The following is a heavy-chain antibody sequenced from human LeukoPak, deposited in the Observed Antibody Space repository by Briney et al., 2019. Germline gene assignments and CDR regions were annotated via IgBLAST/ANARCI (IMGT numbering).Heavy chain of an antibody. CDR3: AKGGTYYYDTSSAYDWSDYFHY. J-gene: IGHJ4*02. V-gene: IGHV3-30*18. Sequence: GGPLRLSCAASAFTFSSYGMHWVRQAPAKGLEWVAVISYDGSNKYYGDSVKGRFTISRDNSKNTLFLQMNSLRAEDTAVYYCAKGGTYYYDTSSAYDWSDYFHYWGQGTLVTVSS. D-gene: IGHD3-22*01. CDR1: AFTFSSYG. CDR2: ISYDGSNK.